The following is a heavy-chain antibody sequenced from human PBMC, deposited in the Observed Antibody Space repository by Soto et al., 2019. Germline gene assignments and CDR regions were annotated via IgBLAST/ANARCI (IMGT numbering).Heavy chain of an antibody. V-gene: IGHV3-30-3*01. CDR1: GFTFSSYL. CDR2: ISRDGSNE. J-gene: IGHJ4*02. D-gene: IGHD3-10*01. Sequence: QVHLVESGGGVVQPGRSLRLSCATSGFTFSSYLIHWVRQTPDKGLEWVAFISRDGSNEYYADSVKGRFTISRDNSKNTLYLEMNSLTAEDTAVYYCARDDEGGSDCDLGYWGQGTLVTVSS. CDR3: ARDDEGGSDCDLGY.